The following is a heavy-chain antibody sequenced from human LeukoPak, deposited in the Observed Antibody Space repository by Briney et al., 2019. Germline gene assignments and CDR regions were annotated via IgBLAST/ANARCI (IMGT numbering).Heavy chain of an antibody. J-gene: IGHJ6*01. Sequence: GGSLRLSCAASGFAFSGFAMSWVRRTPGKGLEWVSGISGSGDNTLYAASVKGRFTISRDNSKNTLYLEMNSLRAEDTAIYYCAKMKGHPLQKYYMDVWGQGTTVTVSS. CDR3: AKMKGHPLQKYYMDV. CDR2: ISGSGDNT. V-gene: IGHV3-23*01. D-gene: IGHD2/OR15-2a*01. CDR1: GFAFSGFA.